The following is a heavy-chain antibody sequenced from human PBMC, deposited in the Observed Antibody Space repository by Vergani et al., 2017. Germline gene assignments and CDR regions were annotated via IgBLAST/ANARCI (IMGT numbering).Heavy chain of an antibody. CDR2: INHSGST. J-gene: IGHJ6*03. CDR3: AGYGGKTIYYHYYMDI. D-gene: IGHD4-23*01. Sequence: QVQLQQWGAGLLKPSETLSLTCAVYGGSFSGYYWSWIRQPPGKGLEWIVEINHSGSTNYNPSLKSRVTISVDTSKNQFSLKLSSVTAADTAVYYCAGYGGKTIYYHYYMDIWGKGTTVTVSS. V-gene: IGHV4-34*01. CDR1: GGSFSGYY.